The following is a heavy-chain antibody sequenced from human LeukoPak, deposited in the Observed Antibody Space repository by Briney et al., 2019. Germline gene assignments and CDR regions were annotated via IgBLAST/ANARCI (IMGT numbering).Heavy chain of an antibody. J-gene: IGHJ4*02. CDR2: ISGSGGST. V-gene: IGHV3-23*01. CDR1: GFTFSSYA. Sequence: GGSLRLSCAASGFTFSSYAMSWVRQAPGKGLERVSAISGSGGSTYYADSVKGRFTISRDNSKNTLYLQMNSLRAEDTAVYYCARGGEEMYYFDYWGQGTLVTVSS. D-gene: IGHD3-10*01. CDR3: ARGGEEMYYFDY.